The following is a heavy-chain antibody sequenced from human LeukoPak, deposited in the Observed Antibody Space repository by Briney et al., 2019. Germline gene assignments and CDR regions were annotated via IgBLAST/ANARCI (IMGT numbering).Heavy chain of an antibody. D-gene: IGHD1-26*01. CDR3: ARVSAESMGAVDY. CDR1: GFTFSSYS. J-gene: IGHJ4*02. Sequence: GGSLRLSCAASGFTFSSYSMKWVRQAPGKGLEWVSYISSSSSTIYYADSVKGRFTISRDNAKNSLYLQINSLRAEDTAVYYCARVSAESMGAVDYWGQGTLVTVSS. CDR2: ISSSSSTI. V-gene: IGHV3-48*01.